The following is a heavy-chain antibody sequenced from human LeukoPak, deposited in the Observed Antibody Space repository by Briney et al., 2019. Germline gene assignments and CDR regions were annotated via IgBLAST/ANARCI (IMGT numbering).Heavy chain of an antibody. V-gene: IGHV1-46*01. J-gene: IGHJ4*02. CDR3: ARAAPTYYDILTGYFPLGY. Sequence: ASVKVSCKASGYTFTSYYMHWVRQAPGQGLEWMGIINPSGGSTSYAQKFQGRVTMTRDTSTSTVYMELSSLRSEGTAVYYCARAAPTYYDILTGYFPLGYWGQGTLVTVSS. CDR2: INPSGGST. D-gene: IGHD3-9*01. CDR1: GYTFTSYY.